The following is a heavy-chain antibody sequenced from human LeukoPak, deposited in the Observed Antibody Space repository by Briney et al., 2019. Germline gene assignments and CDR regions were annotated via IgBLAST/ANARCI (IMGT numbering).Heavy chain of an antibody. Sequence: PSEALSLTCTVSGGSMSSYYWSWIRQPPGRGLEWIGYIYYSGSTYYSSSLKSRVTISVDTSKNQFSLKLSSVTAADTAVYYCARARYSNYPSYYYYGMDVWGQGTTVTVSS. D-gene: IGHD4-11*01. J-gene: IGHJ6*02. CDR3: ARARYSNYPSYYYYGMDV. V-gene: IGHV4-59*01. CDR2: IYYSGST. CDR1: GGSMSSYY.